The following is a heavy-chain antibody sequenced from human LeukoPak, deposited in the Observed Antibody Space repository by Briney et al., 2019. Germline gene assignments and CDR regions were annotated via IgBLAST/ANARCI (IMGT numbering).Heavy chain of an antibody. CDR1: GFTFSSYG. Sequence: GGSLRLSCAASGFTFSSYGMHWVRQAPGKGLEWVAVIWYDGSNKYYADSVKGRFTISRDNSKNTLYPQMNSLRAEDTAVYYCARLLSEDSSGYYSDYWGQGTLVTVSS. CDR2: IWYDGSNK. CDR3: ARLLSEDSSGYYSDY. V-gene: IGHV3-33*01. J-gene: IGHJ4*02. D-gene: IGHD3-22*01.